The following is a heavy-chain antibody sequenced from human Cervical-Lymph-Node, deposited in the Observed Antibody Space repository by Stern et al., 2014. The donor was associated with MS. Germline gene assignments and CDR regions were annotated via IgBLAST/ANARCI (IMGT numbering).Heavy chain of an antibody. CDR3: ARRDYYDTSTYYDDAFDI. CDR1: GCSISTYY. CDR2: ISYSGNT. J-gene: IGHJ3*02. Sequence: QVQLQESGPGLVKASETLSLTCTVSGCSISTYYWTWIRQPPGKGLEWIGAISYSGNTNYNPSLKSRVTLSVDTSKNQFSLKLSSVTAADTAVYYCARRDYYDTSTYYDDAFDIWGQGTMVTVSS. D-gene: IGHD3-22*01. V-gene: IGHV4-59*01.